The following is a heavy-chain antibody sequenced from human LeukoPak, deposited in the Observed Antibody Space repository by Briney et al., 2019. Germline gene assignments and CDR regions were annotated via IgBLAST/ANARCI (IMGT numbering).Heavy chain of an antibody. Sequence: ASVKVSCKVSGYTLTELSMHWVRQPPGKGLEWIGGFDPEDGETIYAQKFQGRVTMTEDTSTDTAYMELSSLRSEDTAVYYCATPYYSGGSYHYYYMDVWGKGTAVTVSS. V-gene: IGHV1-24*01. CDR3: ATPYYSGGSYHYYYMDV. J-gene: IGHJ6*03. CDR2: FDPEDGET. CDR1: GYTLTELS. D-gene: IGHD2-15*01.